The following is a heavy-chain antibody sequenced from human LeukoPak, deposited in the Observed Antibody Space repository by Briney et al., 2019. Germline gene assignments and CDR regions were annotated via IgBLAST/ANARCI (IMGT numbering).Heavy chain of an antibody. D-gene: IGHD3-10*01. J-gene: IGHJ6*02. V-gene: IGHV4-59*01. CDR3: ARDRRFGESYYYGMDV. CDR1: GGSISSYY. CDR2: IYYSGST. Sequence: PSETLSLTCTVSGGSISSYYWSWIRQPPGKGLEWIGYIYYSGSTNYNPSLKSRVTISVDTSKNQFSLKLSSVTAADTAVYYCARDRRFGESYYYGMDVWGQGTTVTVSS.